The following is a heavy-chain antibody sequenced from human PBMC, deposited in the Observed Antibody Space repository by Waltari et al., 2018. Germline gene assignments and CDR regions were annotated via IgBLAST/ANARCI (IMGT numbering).Heavy chain of an antibody. CDR2: AYYGGTT. J-gene: IGHJ4*02. CDR3: ARLGPSSRWYDF. Sequence: QVELQESGPGLVKTSETLSLICAVSGYSISSGFFWGWIRQPPGKGLEWIGNAYYGGTTYYNASLRSRVTISIDTSKNHISLKLRSVTAADTAVYYCARLGPSSRWYDFWGRGTLVTVSS. D-gene: IGHD6-13*01. V-gene: IGHV4-38-2*01. CDR1: GYSISSGFF.